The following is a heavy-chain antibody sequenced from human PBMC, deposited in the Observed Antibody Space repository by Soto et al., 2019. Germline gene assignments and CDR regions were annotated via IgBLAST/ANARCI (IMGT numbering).Heavy chain of an antibody. CDR1: GLIFSDYH. D-gene: IGHD6-19*01. Sequence: EVQLVESGGGLVQPEGSRRLSCAASGLIFSDYHMDWVRQAPGKGLEWVGRIRRKANSYTTEYAASVKGRFTISRDDSKNSLYLQMNSLKSEDTAVYYCAMLGGWSGGSSGMDVWGQGTTVTVSS. CDR2: IRRKANSYTT. V-gene: IGHV3-72*01. J-gene: IGHJ6*02. CDR3: AMLGGWSGGSSGMDV.